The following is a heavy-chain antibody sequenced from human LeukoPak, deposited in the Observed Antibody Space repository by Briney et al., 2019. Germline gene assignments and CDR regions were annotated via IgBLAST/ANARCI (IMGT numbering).Heavy chain of an antibody. D-gene: IGHD3-10*01. CDR2: IYSGGST. CDR3: GQSGITMVRGVDRDAFDI. J-gene: IGHJ3*02. CDR1: GFTFSSYG. Sequence: PGGSLRLSCAASGFTFSSYGMHWVRQAPGKGLEWVSVIYSGGSTYYADSVKGRFTISRDNSKNTLYLQMNSLRAEDTAVYYCGQSGITMVRGVDRDAFDIWGQGTMVTVSS. V-gene: IGHV3-53*01.